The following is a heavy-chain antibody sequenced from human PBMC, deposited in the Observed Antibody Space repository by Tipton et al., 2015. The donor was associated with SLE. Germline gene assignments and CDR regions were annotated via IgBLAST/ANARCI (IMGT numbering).Heavy chain of an antibody. Sequence: TLSLTCTVSGGSISSGSYYWSWIRQPAGKGLEWIGHIYTSGSTYYNPSLKSRVTISVDTSKNQFSLKLSSVTAADTAVYYCARLYSGYDNLLYYFDYWGQGTLVTVSS. J-gene: IGHJ4*02. CDR3: ARLYSGYDNLLYYFDY. D-gene: IGHD5-12*01. CDR1: GGSISSGSYY. CDR2: IYTSGST. V-gene: IGHV4-61*09.